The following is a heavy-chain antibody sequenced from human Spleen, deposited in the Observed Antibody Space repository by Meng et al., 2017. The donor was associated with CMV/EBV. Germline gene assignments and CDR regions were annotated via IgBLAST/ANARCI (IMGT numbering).Heavy chain of an antibody. D-gene: IGHD2-2*02. CDR1: GFTFSSYW. J-gene: IGHJ4*02. CDR2: IKQDGSEK. Sequence: GESLKISCAASGFTFSSYWMSWVRQAPGKGLQWVANIKQDGSEKYYVDSVKGRFTISRDNAKNSLYLQMNSLRAEDTAVYYRARNCSSASCYMPGIDYWGQGTLVTVSS. CDR3: ARNCSSASCYMPGIDY. V-gene: IGHV3-7*01.